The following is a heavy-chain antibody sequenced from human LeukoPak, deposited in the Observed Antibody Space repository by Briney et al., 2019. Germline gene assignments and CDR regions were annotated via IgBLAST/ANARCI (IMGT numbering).Heavy chain of an antibody. CDR1: GFTFSDYY. CDR3: ASGYCSSTSCYIGLFDY. J-gene: IGHJ4*02. D-gene: IGHD2-2*02. V-gene: IGHV3-11*04. CDR2: ISSSGSAI. Sequence: GGSLRLSCAASGFTFSDYYMSWIRQAPGKGLEWVSYISSSGSAIYYADSVKGRFTISRDNAKNSLYLQMNSLRAEDTAVYYCASGYCSSTSCYIGLFDYWGQGTLVTVSS.